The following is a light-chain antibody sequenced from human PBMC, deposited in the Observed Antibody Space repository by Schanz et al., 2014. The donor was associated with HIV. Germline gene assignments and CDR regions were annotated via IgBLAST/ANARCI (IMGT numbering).Light chain of an antibody. V-gene: IGLV1-40*01. CDR3: GSWDSSLRAVV. CDR1: SSNIGAGYD. CDR2: GNS. J-gene: IGLJ3*02. Sequence: QSVLTQPPSVSGAPGQRVTISCTGSSSNIGAGYDVSWYQHRPGTATKLLIYGNSNRPSGTPDRFSGSKSGTSASLGISGLQTEDEADYYCGSWDSSLRAVVFGGGTKLTVL.